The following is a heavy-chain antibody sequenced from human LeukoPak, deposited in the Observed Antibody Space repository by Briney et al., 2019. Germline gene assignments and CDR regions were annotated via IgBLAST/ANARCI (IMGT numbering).Heavy chain of an antibody. J-gene: IGHJ5*02. CDR3: ARGRRQLLPDNWFDP. V-gene: IGHV1-18*01. CDR2: ISAYNGNT. Sequence: GASVKVSYKASGYTFTSYGISWVRQAPGQGLEWMGWISAYNGNTNYAQKLQGRVTMTTDTSTSTAYMELRSLRSDDTAVYYCARGRRQLLPDNWFDPWGQGTLVTVSS. D-gene: IGHD2-15*01. CDR1: GYTFTSYG.